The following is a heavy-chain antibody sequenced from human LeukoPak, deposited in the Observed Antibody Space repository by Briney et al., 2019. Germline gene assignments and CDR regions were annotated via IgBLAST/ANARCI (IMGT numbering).Heavy chain of an antibody. Sequence: PGGSLRLSCAASGFTFSSYGMHWVRQAPGKGLEWVAFISKDGINRFHEDSMKGRFTISRDNSKNTLYLQMSSLRAEDTAVYYCARGGIGNYQLLWRGYYYYYGMDVWGQGTTVTVSS. CDR1: GFTFSSYG. J-gene: IGHJ6*02. CDR3: ARGGIGNYQLLWRGYYYYYGMDV. V-gene: IGHV3-30*03. D-gene: IGHD2-2*01. CDR2: ISKDGINR.